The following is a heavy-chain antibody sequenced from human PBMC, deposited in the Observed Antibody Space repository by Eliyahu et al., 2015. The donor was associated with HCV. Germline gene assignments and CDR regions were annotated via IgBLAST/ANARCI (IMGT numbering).Heavy chain of an antibody. CDR3: ATYISGWSHPTYFDY. J-gene: IGHJ4*02. Sequence: QVQLVQSGAEVKKPGASVKVSCXVSGYTFTDLSIHWVXQAPGKGLEWLGGFDPEEDETTYAQNFQGRVTMTDDTYSDTAYMELRSLRSEDTAVYYCATYISGWSHPTYFDYWGQGTLVTVSS. CDR2: FDPEEDET. V-gene: IGHV1-24*01. D-gene: IGHD6-19*01. CDR1: GYTFTDLS.